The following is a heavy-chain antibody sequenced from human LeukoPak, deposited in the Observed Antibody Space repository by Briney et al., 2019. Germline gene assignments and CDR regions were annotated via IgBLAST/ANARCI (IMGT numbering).Heavy chain of an antibody. D-gene: IGHD3-10*01. CDR1: GFLLGTDVMC. CDR2: IDWDDDK. CDR3: ARIHCGRWGGGELGRITMIRGEDY. V-gene: IGHV2-70*11. J-gene: IGHJ4*02. Sequence: SGPALVKPTQTLTLTCTVSGFLLGTDVMCVSWIRQSPGKALEWLARIDWDDDKYYSTSLKTRLTISKDSSKNQVVLTMTNMDPVDTATYYCARIHCGRWGGGELGRITMIRGEDYWGQGTLVTVSS.